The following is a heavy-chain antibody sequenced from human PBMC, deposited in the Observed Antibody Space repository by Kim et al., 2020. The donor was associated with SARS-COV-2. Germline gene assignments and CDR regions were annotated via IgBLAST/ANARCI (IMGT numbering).Heavy chain of an antibody. CDR1: GFTFSSYA. V-gene: IGHV3-30*04. J-gene: IGHJ4*02. CDR3: ARDVKALVTAISDY. Sequence: GGSLRLSCAASGFTFSSYAMHWVRQAPGKGLEWVAVISYDGSNKYYADSVKGRFTISRDNSKNTLYLQMNSLRAEDTAVYYCARDVKALVTAISDYWGQGTLVTVSS. CDR2: ISYDGSNK. D-gene: IGHD2-21*02.